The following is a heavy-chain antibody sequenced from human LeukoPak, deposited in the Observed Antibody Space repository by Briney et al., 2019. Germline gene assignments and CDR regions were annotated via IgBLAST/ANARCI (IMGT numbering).Heavy chain of an antibody. V-gene: IGHV3-23*01. CDR2: IYENGGTT. J-gene: IGHJ4*02. Sequence: GGSLRLSCVGSGFTFRSHAMSWVRQAPEKGLEFVSGIYENGGTTYYADSVKGRFSISRDNSKNTLYLQMDSLRGEDTAVYYCARDLDGYNYALDYWGQGTLVTVSS. CDR3: ARDLDGYNYALDY. D-gene: IGHD5-24*01. CDR1: GFTFRSHA.